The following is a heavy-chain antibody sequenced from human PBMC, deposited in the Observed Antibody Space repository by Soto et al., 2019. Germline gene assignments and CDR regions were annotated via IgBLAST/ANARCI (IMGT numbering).Heavy chain of an antibody. Sequence: HPGGSLRLSCAASGFTFSSYWMSWVRQAPGKGLQWVANIKQDGSDKYYADSVKGRFTISRDNSKNTLFLQMNSLRAEDTAVYYCARGSYYDSSGSYWAFDYWGQGTLVTVSS. D-gene: IGHD3-22*01. V-gene: IGHV3-7*02. CDR2: IKQDGSDK. J-gene: IGHJ4*02. CDR3: ARGSYYDSSGSYWAFDY. CDR1: GFTFSSYW.